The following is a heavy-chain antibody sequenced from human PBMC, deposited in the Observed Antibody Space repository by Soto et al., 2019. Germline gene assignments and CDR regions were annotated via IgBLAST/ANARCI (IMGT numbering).Heavy chain of an antibody. CDR2: IYYSGST. CDR3: ARDPWYYDILTGLIPYGMDV. J-gene: IGHJ6*02. D-gene: IGHD3-9*01. Sequence: SETLSLTCTVSGGSVSSGSYYWSWIRQPPGKGLEWIGYIYYSGSTNYNPSLKSRVTISVDTSKNQFSLKLSSVTAADTAVYYCARDPWYYDILTGLIPYGMDVWRQGTTVTVSS. CDR1: GGSVSSGSYY. V-gene: IGHV4-61*01.